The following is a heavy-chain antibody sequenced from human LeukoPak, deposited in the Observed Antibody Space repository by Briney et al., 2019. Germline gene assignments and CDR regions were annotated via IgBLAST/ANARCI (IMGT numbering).Heavy chain of an antibody. CDR1: GYTFTSYA. CDR3: ARGRAIFGESILFDY. CDR2: INPNSGGT. Sequence: ASVQVSCKASGYTFTSYAMHCVRQAPGQGLEWMGWINPNSGGTNYAQKFQGWVTMTRDTSISTAYMELSRLRSDDTAVYYCARGRAIFGESILFDYWGQGTLVTVSS. J-gene: IGHJ4*02. V-gene: IGHV1-2*04. D-gene: IGHD3-10*02.